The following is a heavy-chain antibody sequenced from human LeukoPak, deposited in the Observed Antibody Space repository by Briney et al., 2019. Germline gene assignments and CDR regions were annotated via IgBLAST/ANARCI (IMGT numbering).Heavy chain of an antibody. CDR3: ARRRVAGGGRWFDP. CDR2: FSYAGST. V-gene: IGHV4-59*12. CDR1: GGSISSFY. Sequence: PSETLSLTCAVSGGSISSFYWSWIRQPPGKGLEWIGDFSYAGSTNYNPSLKSRVTISIDTSRNQFSLELSSVTAADTAVYYCARRRVAGGGRWFDPWGQGTLVTVS. D-gene: IGHD2-15*01. J-gene: IGHJ5*02.